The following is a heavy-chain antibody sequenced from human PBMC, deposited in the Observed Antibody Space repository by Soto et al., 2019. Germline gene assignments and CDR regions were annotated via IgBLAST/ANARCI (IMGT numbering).Heavy chain of an antibody. J-gene: IGHJ6*02. Sequence: ASVKVSCKASGYTFTSYAMHWVRQAPGQRLEWMGWINAGNGNTKYSQKFQGRVTITRDTSASTAYMELSSLRSEDTAVYCCAREKSIASRRDYYYYCCMDFWCQGTTVTVYS. CDR3: AREKSIASRRDYYYYCCMDF. D-gene: IGHD6-6*01. CDR1: GYTFTSYA. CDR2: INAGNGNT. V-gene: IGHV1-3*01.